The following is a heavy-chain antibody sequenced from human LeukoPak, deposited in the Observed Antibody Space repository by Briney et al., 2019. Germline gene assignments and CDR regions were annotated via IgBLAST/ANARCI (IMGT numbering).Heavy chain of an antibody. CDR2: ISGNGANI. D-gene: IGHD2-21*01. CDR3: VKCIDWAEYYFDY. V-gene: IGHV3-23*01. J-gene: IGHJ4*02. CDR1: GFTFSSYA. Sequence: GGSLRLSCAASGFTFSSYAMSWVRQAPGRGLEWVSSISGNGANIYYADSVKGRFTISRDNSKNTLYLQMTSLRAEDTAVYSCVKCIDWAEYYFDYWGQGTLATVSS.